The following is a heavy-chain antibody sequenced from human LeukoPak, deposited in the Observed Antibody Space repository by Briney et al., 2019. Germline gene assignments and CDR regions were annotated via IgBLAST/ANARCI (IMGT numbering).Heavy chain of an antibody. Sequence: GGSLRLSCAASGFTFSSYEMNWVRQAPGKGLEWVSYISSSGSTIYYADSVKGRFTISRDNTKNSLYLQMNSLRAEDTAVYYCARDCGGGSCYGPYDAFDIWGQGTMVTVSS. CDR2: ISSSGSTI. CDR1: GFTFSSYE. D-gene: IGHD2-15*01. CDR3: ARDCGGGSCYGPYDAFDI. V-gene: IGHV3-48*03. J-gene: IGHJ3*02.